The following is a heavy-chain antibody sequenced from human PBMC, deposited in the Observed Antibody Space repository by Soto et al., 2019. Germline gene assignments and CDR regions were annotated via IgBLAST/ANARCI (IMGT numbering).Heavy chain of an antibody. V-gene: IGHV1-69*13. CDR1: GGTFSSYA. CDR3: ARGGTYYDFWSGSGLRATDNWFDP. D-gene: IGHD3-3*01. CDR2: IIPIFGTA. Sequence: ASVKVSCKASGGTFSSYAISCVRQAPGQGLEWMGGIIPIFGTANYAQKFQGRVTITADESTSTAYMELSSLRSEDTAVYYCARGGTYYDFWSGSGLRATDNWFDPWGQGTLVTVSS. J-gene: IGHJ5*02.